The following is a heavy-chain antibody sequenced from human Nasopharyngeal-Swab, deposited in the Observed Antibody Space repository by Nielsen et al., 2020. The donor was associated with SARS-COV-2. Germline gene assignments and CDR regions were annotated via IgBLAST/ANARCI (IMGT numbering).Heavy chain of an antibody. CDR2: LSWNSGSI. J-gene: IGHJ5*02. CDR3: AKDPGYDSSGYYYDS. CDR1: GFTFSSYA. Sequence: SLKISCAASGFTFSSYAMSWVRQAPGKGLEWVSGLSWNSGSIGYADSVKGRFTISRDNAKNSLYLQMNSLRAEDTALYYCAKDPGYDSSGYYYDSWGQGTLVTVSS. D-gene: IGHD3-22*01. V-gene: IGHV3-9*01.